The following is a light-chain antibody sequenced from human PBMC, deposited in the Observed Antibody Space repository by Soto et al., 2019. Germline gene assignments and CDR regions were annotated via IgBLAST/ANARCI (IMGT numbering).Light chain of an antibody. CDR2: EGS. J-gene: IGLJ2*01. Sequence: QSVLTQPASVSGSPGQSITISCTGTSSDVGSYNLVSWYQQHPGKAPKLMIYEGSKRPSGVSNRFSGSKSGNTASLTISGLQAEDEADYYGCSYAGSSTCVVFVGGTKLTVL. CDR1: SSDVGSYNL. CDR3: CSYAGSSTCVV. V-gene: IGLV2-23*01.